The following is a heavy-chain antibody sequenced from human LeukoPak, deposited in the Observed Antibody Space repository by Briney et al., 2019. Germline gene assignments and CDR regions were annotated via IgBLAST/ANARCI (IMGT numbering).Heavy chain of an antibody. Sequence: TGGSLRLSCAASGFSLSNYWMSWVRQAPGKGLEWVANINLDRSDKYYVDSVMGRFTISKDNAKNSVYLQMNSLRAEDTAVYYCAKDGFTGIEVAGLFDCWGQGTLVTVSS. CDR1: GFSLSNYW. V-gene: IGHV3-7*03. CDR3: AKDGFTGIEVAGLFDC. CDR2: INLDRSDK. D-gene: IGHD6-19*01. J-gene: IGHJ4*02.